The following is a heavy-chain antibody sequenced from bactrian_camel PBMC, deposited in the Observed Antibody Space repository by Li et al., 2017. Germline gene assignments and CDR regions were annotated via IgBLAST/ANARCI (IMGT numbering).Heavy chain of an antibody. D-gene: IGHD5*01. CDR2: IINRGGTT. CDR1: GLTFSVAD. J-gene: IGHJ4*01. CDR3: AADPSRELWVGYPPYKY. V-gene: IGHV3S40*01. Sequence: VQLVESGGGLVQPGGSLRLSCAASGLTFSVADMSWVCQVPGKGLEWVSIINRGGTTYYADSMKGRFTISRDNATNTVYLQMNSLKPEDTAVYYCAADPSRELWVGYPPYKYWGQGTQVTVS.